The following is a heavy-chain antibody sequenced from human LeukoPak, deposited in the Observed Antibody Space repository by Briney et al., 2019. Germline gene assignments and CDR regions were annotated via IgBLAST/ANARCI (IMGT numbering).Heavy chain of an antibody. J-gene: IGHJ6*02. CDR2: ISWNSGTI. CDR3: TKCFSPLEWYYYGLDV. D-gene: IGHD3-3*01. CDR1: GFTFDNYA. V-gene: IGHV3-9*01. Sequence: GGSLRLSCAASGFTFDNYAMHWVRQAPGKGLEWVSSISWNSGTIAYADSVKGRFTISRDNAKNSLYLQMNSLKAEDTALYYCTKCFSPLEWYYYGLDVWGRGTTVTVSS.